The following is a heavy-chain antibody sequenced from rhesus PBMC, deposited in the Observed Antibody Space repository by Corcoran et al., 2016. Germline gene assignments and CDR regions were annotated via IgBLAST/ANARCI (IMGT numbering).Heavy chain of an antibody. D-gene: IGHD3-28*01. Sequence: QVQLQESGPGVGKPSETLSPTCAVSGGSISSGYDWSWIRQPPGKGLEWIGGIYGSGGSTEYNPSLKSRVTISKDTSKNQFSLKLSSVTAADTAVYYCARGLIVVTHFDYWGQGVLVTVSS. CDR2: IYGSGGST. J-gene: IGHJ4*01. V-gene: IGHV4-76*01. CDR1: GGSISSGYD. CDR3: ARGLIVVTHFDY.